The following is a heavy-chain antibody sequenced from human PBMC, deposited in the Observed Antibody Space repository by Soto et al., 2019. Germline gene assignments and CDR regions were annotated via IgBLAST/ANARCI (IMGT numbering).Heavy chain of an antibody. CDR3: ARDREYYDFWSGYYPEGYYGMDV. CDR2: IIPIFGTA. V-gene: IGHV1-69*13. CDR1: GGTFSSYA. D-gene: IGHD3-3*01. Sequence: SVKVSCKASGGTFSSYAISWVRQAPGQGLEWMGGIIPIFGTANYAQKFQGRVTITADESTSTAYMELSSLRSEDTAVYYCARDREYYDFWSGYYPEGYYGMDVWGQGTTVTSP. J-gene: IGHJ6*02.